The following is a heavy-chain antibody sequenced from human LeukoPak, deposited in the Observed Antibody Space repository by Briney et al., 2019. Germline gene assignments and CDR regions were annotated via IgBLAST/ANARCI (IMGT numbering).Heavy chain of an antibody. D-gene: IGHD4-17*01. J-gene: IGHJ3*02. CDR3: ARDPHYGDILNDPFDI. V-gene: IGHV4-59*01. CDR2: INYSGST. Sequence: SETLSLTCTVSGGSISRYYWSWIRQPPGKGLEWIGYINYSGSTKYSPSLKSRVTISVDTSKNQFSLKLSSVTAADTAVYYCARDPHYGDILNDPFDIWGQGTVVTVSS. CDR1: GGSISRYY.